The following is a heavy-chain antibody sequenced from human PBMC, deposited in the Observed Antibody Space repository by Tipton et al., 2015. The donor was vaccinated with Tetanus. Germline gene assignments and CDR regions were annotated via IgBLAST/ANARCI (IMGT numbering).Heavy chain of an antibody. D-gene: IGHD3-22*01. J-gene: IGHJ4*02. CDR1: GGSVSSGSYY. CDR2: IYYSGST. Sequence: TLSLTCTVSGGSVSSGSYYWSWIRQPPGKGLEWIGYIYYSGSTNYNPSLKSRVTISVDTSKNQFSLKLSSVTAADTAVYYCARVLRDSSGYYYAPVDYWGQGTLVTVSS. CDR3: ARVLRDSSGYYYAPVDY. V-gene: IGHV4-61*01.